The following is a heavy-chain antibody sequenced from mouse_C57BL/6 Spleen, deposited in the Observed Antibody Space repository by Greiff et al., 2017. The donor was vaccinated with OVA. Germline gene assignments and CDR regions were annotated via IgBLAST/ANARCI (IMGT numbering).Heavy chain of an antibody. CDR3: ARTYGNYGFDY. CDR2: INPNNGGT. V-gene: IGHV1-18*01. CDR1: GYIFTDYN. D-gene: IGHD2-1*01. J-gene: IGHJ2*01. Sequence: VQLQQSGPELVKPGASVKIPCKASGYIFTDYNMDWVKQSHGKSLEWIGDINPNNGGTIYNQKFKGKATLTVDKSSSTAYMELRSLTSEDTAVYYCARTYGNYGFDYWGKGTTLTVSS.